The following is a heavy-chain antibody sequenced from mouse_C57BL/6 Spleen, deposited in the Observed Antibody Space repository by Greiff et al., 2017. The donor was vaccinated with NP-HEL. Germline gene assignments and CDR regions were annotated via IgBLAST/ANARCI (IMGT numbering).Heavy chain of an antibody. D-gene: IGHD1-1*01. J-gene: IGHJ2*01. CDR2: IYIGNGYT. V-gene: IGHV1-58*01. Sequence: VQLQQSGAELVRPGSSVKLSCTTSGYTFTSYGINWVKQRPGQGLEWIGYIYIGNGYTEYTEKFKGKVTLTSDTSSSTVYMQLSSLTSEDSAIYFCARGTVATHYFDYWGQGTTLTVSS. CDR1: GYTFTSYG. CDR3: ARGTVATHYFDY.